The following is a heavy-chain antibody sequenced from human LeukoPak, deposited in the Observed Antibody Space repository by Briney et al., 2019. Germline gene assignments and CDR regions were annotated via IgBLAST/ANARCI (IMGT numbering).Heavy chain of an antibody. CDR3: AKDRSITMVRGLQGLDAFDI. V-gene: IGHV3-23*01. CDR1: GFTFSSYA. J-gene: IGHJ3*02. Sequence: GGSLRLSCAASGFTFSSYAMSWVRQAPGKGLDWVSAISGSGGSTYYAGSVKGRFTISRENSKDTLYLKMNSLRAEDTAVYYCAKDRSITMVRGLQGLDAFDIWGQGTMVTVSS. D-gene: IGHD3-10*01. CDR2: ISGSGGST.